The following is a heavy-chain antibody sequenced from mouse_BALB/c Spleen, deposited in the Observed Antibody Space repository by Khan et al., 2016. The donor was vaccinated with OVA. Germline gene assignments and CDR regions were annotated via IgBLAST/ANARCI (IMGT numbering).Heavy chain of an antibody. CDR2: INPSSGYT. V-gene: IGHV1-4*01. J-gene: IGHJ2*01. CDR3: ARIPVPPYYFDY. CDR1: GYTFTSYT. Sequence: QVQLKESGAELARPGASVKMSCKASGYTFTSYTMHWVKQRPGQGLEWIGYINPSSGYTNYNQKFKDKATLTADQSSSTAYMQLSSLTSEDSAVYYCARIPVPPYYFDYWGQGTTLTVSS.